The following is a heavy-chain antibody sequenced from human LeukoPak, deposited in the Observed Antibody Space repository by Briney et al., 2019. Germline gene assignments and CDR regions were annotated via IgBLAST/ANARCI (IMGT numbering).Heavy chain of an antibody. V-gene: IGHV4-38-2*01. CDR1: GYSISSGCY. CDR3: SRYYDFWSGYLNWFDP. D-gene: IGHD3-3*01. CDR2: IYHSGST. Sequence: SETLSLTCAVSGYSISSGCYWGWIRQPPGKGLEWIGSIYHSGSTYYNPSLKSRVTISVDTSKNQFSLKLSSVTAADTAVYYCSRYYDFWSGYLNWFDPWGQGTLVTVSS. J-gene: IGHJ5*02.